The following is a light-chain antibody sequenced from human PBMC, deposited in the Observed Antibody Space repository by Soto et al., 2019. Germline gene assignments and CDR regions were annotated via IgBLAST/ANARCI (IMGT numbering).Light chain of an antibody. CDR1: QSVSSN. V-gene: IGKV3-15*01. Sequence: EIVMTQSPATLSVSPGERATLSYSASQSVSSNLAWYQQKPGQAPRLLIYGASTRTTGIPARFSGSGSGTEFTLTISSLQSEDFAVYYCQQYNNWPVYTFGQGTKLVMK. CDR2: GAS. J-gene: IGKJ2*01. CDR3: QQYNNWPVYT.